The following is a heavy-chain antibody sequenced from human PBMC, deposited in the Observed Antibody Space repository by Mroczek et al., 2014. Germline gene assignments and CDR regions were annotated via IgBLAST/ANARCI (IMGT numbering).Heavy chain of an antibody. V-gene: IGHV4-31*03. Sequence: QVQLQESGPGLVKPSQTLSLTCTVSGGSVSSGGYYWSWIRQHPGKGLEWIGYIYYSGSTYYNPSLKSRVTISVDTSKNQFSLKLSSVTAADTAVYYCASLGYDSSGYYYRFPDYWGQGTLVTVSS. CDR1: GGSVSSGGYY. CDR2: IYYSGST. D-gene: IGHD3-22*01. J-gene: IGHJ4*02. CDR3: ASLGYDSSGYYYRFPDY.